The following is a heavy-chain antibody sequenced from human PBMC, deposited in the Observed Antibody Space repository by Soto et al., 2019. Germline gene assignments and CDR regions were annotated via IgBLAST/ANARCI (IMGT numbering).Heavy chain of an antibody. CDR3: ARAGELWFGESYFDY. D-gene: IGHD3-10*01. CDR2: MNQDGSEK. Sequence: EVQLVEFGGGLVQPGGSLRLSCAVSGFTFNRYWMTWVRQAPGKGLEWVANMNQDGSEKYYVDSVKGRFTISRDNAKNSLYRQMSSLRVEDTAVYYCARAGELWFGESYFDYGGQGTLVTVSS. J-gene: IGHJ4*02. CDR1: GFTFNRYW. V-gene: IGHV3-7*04.